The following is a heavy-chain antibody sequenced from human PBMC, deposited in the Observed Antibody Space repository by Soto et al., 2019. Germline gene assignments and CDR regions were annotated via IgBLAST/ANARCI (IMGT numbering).Heavy chain of an antibody. CDR3: ARVGIAAAAPPYY. CDR1: GGSFSRGAYY. D-gene: IGHD6-13*01. Sequence: QVHLQESGPGLFKPSHTQSLTCTVSGGSFSRGAYYCSWIRQHPGKSLEWIGYIYYSGTTYYNPSLKSRVTISVDTSKNQSSRKLSSVTAAVTAVYYWARVGIAAAAPPYYWGQGTLVTVSS. J-gene: IGHJ4*02. CDR2: IYYSGTT. V-gene: IGHV4-31*03.